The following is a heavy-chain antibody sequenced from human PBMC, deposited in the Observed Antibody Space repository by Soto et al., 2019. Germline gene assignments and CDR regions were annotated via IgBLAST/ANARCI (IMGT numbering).Heavy chain of an antibody. CDR3: AKDGTMVRGVMFMGPDY. CDR2: ISYDGSNK. Sequence: QVQLVESGGGVVQPGRSLRLSCAASRFTFSSYGMHWVRQAPGKGLEWVAVISYDGSNKYYADSVKGRFTISRDNSKNTLYLQMNSLRAEDTAVYYCAKDGTMVRGVMFMGPDYWGQGTLVTVSS. J-gene: IGHJ4*02. CDR1: RFTFSSYG. D-gene: IGHD3-10*01. V-gene: IGHV3-30*18.